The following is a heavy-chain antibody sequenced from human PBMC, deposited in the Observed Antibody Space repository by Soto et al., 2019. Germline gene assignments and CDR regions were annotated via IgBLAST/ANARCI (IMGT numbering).Heavy chain of an antibody. D-gene: IGHD3-16*01. CDR3: ATYIGPLWAPDY. Sequence: ASVKVSCKASGHTFTSYDINWVRQATGQGLEWMGWMNPNSGNTGYAQKFQGRVTMTRNTSISTAYMELSSLRSEDTAVYYCATYIGPLWAPDYWGQGTLVTVSS. CDR1: GHTFTSYD. J-gene: IGHJ4*02. V-gene: IGHV1-8*01. CDR2: MNPNSGNT.